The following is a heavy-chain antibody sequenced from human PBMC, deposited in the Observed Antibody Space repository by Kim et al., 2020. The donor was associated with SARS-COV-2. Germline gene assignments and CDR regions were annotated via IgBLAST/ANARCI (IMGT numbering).Heavy chain of an antibody. CDR3: ARDEVIAAAGTVDY. V-gene: IGHV1-69*04. Sequence: SVKVSCKASGGTFSSYAISWVRQAPGQGLEWMGRIIPILGIANYAQKFQGRVTITADKSTSTAYMELSSLRSEDTAVYYCARDEVIAAAGTVDYWGQGTLVTVSS. J-gene: IGHJ4*02. D-gene: IGHD6-13*01. CDR2: IIPILGIA. CDR1: GGTFSSYA.